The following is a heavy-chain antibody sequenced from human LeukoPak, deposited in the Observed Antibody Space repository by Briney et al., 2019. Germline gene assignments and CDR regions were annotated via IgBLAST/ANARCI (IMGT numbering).Heavy chain of an antibody. Sequence: PGGSLRLSCAASGFTFSSYAMSWVRQAPGKGLEWVSAISGSGGSTYYADFVKGRFTISRDDSKNTLYLQMNSLRAEDTAVYFCARSYYDGSGYYSPDYWGQGTLVTVSS. D-gene: IGHD3-22*01. CDR1: GFTFSSYA. J-gene: IGHJ4*02. CDR3: ARSYYDGSGYYSPDY. CDR2: ISGSGGST. V-gene: IGHV3-23*01.